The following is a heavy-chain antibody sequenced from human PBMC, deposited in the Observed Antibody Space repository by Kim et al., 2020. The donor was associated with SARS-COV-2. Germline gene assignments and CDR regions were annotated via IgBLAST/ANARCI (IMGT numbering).Heavy chain of an antibody. D-gene: IGHD5-12*01. CDR1: GFTFSSYG. J-gene: IGHJ4*02. CDR2: ISYDGSNK. Sequence: GGSLRLSCAASGFTFSSYGMHWVRQAPGKGLEWVAVISYDGSNKYYADSVKGRFTISRDNSKNTLYLQMNSLRAEDTAVYYCAKGGYSGYERKGPFDYWGQGTLVTVSS. V-gene: IGHV3-30*18. CDR3: AKGGYSGYERKGPFDY.